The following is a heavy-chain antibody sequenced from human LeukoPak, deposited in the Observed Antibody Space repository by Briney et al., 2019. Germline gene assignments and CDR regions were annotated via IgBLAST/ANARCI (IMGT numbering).Heavy chain of an antibody. V-gene: IGHV4-59*01. J-gene: IGHJ4*02. Sequence: PSETLSLTCTISGDSTNTYYWSWIRQPPGKGLEWIGYIYYTGTTNYNPSLKSRVPISVDTAKNQFSLKVNSVTAADTGVYYCASKSTDHGELRFDYWGQGTLVTVSS. D-gene: IGHD4-17*01. CDR1: GDSTNTYY. CDR2: IYYTGTT. CDR3: ASKSTDHGELRFDY.